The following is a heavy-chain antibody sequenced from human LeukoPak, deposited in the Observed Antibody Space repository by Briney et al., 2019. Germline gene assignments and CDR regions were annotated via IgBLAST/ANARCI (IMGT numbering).Heavy chain of an antibody. CDR3: ARDLGGYCSSTSCYDGAFDI. Sequence: PGGSLRLSCAASGFTFSDYYMSWIRQAPGKGLEWVSYISSSGSTIHYADSVKGRFTISRDNAKNSLYLQMNSLRAEDTAVYYCARDLGGYCSSTSCYDGAFDIWGQGTMVTVSS. V-gene: IGHV3-11*04. CDR1: GFTFSDYY. CDR2: ISSSGSTI. J-gene: IGHJ3*02. D-gene: IGHD2-2*01.